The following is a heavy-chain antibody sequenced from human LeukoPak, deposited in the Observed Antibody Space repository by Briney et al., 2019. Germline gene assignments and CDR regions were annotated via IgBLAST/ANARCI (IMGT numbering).Heavy chain of an antibody. V-gene: IGHV1-69*06. D-gene: IGHD3-10*01. CDR3: ARASGPYGSGSYYTAPFDY. CDR2: IIPIFGTA. Sequence: SVKVSCKASGGTFSSYAISWVRQAPGRGLEWMGGIIPIFGTANYAQKFQGRVTITADKSTSTAYMELSSLRSEDTAVYYCARASGPYGSGSYYTAPFDYWGQGTLVTVSS. J-gene: IGHJ4*02. CDR1: GGTFSSYA.